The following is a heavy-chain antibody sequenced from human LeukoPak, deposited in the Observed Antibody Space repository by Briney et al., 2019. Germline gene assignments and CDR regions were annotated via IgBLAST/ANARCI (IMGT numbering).Heavy chain of an antibody. J-gene: IGHJ3*02. CDR1: GGTFSSYA. D-gene: IGHD3-22*01. Sequence: ASVKVSCKASGGTFSSYAISWVRQAPGQGLEWMGGIIPIFGTANYAQKFQDRVTITTDESTSTAYMELSSLRSEDTAVYYCARGRPAFYSSGYYRDAFDIWGQGTMVTVSS. CDR2: IIPIFGTA. V-gene: IGHV1-69*05. CDR3: ARGRPAFYSSGYYRDAFDI.